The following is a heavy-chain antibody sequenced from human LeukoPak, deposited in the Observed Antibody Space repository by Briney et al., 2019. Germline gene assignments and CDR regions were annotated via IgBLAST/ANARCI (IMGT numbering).Heavy chain of an antibody. Sequence: ASVKVSCKASGYTFTSYYMHWVRQAPGQGLEWMGIINPSGGSTSYAQKFQGRVTMTRDTSTSTVYMELSSLRSEDTAVYYCAREKAIQLWQGVHWFDPWGQGTLVTVSS. CDR2: INPSGGST. V-gene: IGHV1-46*01. CDR1: GYTFTSYY. D-gene: IGHD5-18*01. CDR3: AREKAIQLWQGVHWFDP. J-gene: IGHJ5*02.